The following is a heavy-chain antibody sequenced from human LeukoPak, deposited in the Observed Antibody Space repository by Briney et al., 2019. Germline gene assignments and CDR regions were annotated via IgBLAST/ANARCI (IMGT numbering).Heavy chain of an antibody. J-gene: IGHJ3*02. CDR3: STGSGHAFDI. D-gene: IGHD3-10*01. CDR1: GFTFSSYW. CDR2: INSDGRST. V-gene: IGHV3-74*01. Sequence: GGSLILSCAASGFTFSSYWMHWVRQVPGKGLVWVSRINSDGRSTSYADSVNGRFTISRDNAKNTLYVQMNSLRAEDTAVYYCSTGSGHAFDIWGRGTMVTVSS.